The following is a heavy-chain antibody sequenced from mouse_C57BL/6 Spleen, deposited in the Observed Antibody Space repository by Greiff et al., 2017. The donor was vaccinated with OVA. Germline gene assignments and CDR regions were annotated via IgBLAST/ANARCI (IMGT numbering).Heavy chain of an antibody. V-gene: IGHV1-5*01. CDR1: GYTFTSYW. CDR2: IYPGNSDT. J-gene: IGHJ2*01. D-gene: IGHD2-3*01. CDR3: TRRPDGYPYYFDY. Sequence: EVKLEESGTVLARPGASVKMSCKTSGYTFTSYWMHWVKQRPGQGLEWIGAIYPGNSDTSYNQKFKGKAKLTADTSASTAYMELSSLTNEDSAVYNCTRRPDGYPYYFDYWGQGTTLTVSS.